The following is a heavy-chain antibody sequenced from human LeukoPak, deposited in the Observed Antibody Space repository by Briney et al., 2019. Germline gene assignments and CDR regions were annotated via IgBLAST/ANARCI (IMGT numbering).Heavy chain of an antibody. CDR3: ARNYGDYVPDY. D-gene: IGHD4-17*01. CDR2: IYTSGST. V-gene: IGHV4-61*02. CDR1: GGSISSGSYY. Sequence: SETLSLTCTVSGGSISSGSYYWSWIRQPAGKGLEWIGRIYTSGSTNYNPSLKSRVTMSVDTSKNQFSLRLSSVTAADTAVYYCARNYGDYVPDYWGQGTLVTVSS. J-gene: IGHJ4*02.